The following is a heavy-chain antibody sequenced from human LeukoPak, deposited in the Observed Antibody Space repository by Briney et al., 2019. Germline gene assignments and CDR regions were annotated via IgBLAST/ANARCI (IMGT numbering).Heavy chain of an antibody. J-gene: IGHJ4*02. V-gene: IGHV3-48*03. CDR1: GFTFSDYE. CDR3: ARDRGYNYGDFDY. D-gene: IGHD5-18*01. Sequence: GGSLRLSCAASGFTFSDYEMTWVRQAPGKGLEWVANISSSGSTIYYPDSVKGRFTISRDNDRNSLYLQMNSLRAEDTALYYCARDRGYNYGDFDYWGQGTLVTVSS. CDR2: ISSSGSTI.